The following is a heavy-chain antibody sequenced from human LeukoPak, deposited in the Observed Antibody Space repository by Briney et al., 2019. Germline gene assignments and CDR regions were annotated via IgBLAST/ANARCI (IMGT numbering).Heavy chain of an antibody. J-gene: IGHJ4*02. V-gene: IGHV3-21*01. Sequence: SXRLSXXXXGFTFSSYSMNWVRQAPGKGLEWVSSISSSSSYMYYADSVKGRFTISRDNAKNSLYLQMNSLRAEDTAVYYCASRGDDFWSGNYWGQGTLVTVSS. D-gene: IGHD3-3*01. CDR2: ISSSSSYM. CDR1: GFTFSSYS. CDR3: ASRGDDFWSGNY.